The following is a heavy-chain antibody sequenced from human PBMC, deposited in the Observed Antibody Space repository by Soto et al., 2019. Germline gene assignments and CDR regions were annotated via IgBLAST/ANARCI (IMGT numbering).Heavy chain of an antibody. CDR3: ARDWGSDY. CDR2: IKQDGSEK. D-gene: IGHD7-27*01. V-gene: IGHV3-7*03. Sequence: GSLRLSCAAFGFTFSSYWMSWVRQAPGKGLEWVANIKQDGSEKYYVDSVKGRFTISRDNAKNSLYLQMNSLRAEDTAVYYCARDWGSDYWGQGTLVTVSS. CDR1: GFTFSSYW. J-gene: IGHJ4*02.